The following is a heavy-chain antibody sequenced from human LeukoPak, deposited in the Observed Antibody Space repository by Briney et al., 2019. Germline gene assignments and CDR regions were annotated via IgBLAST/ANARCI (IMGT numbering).Heavy chain of an antibody. CDR3: ARDRPLHDYGDYVSFDI. CDR1: GFTFSDYY. CDR2: ISSSGSTI. J-gene: IGHJ3*02. V-gene: IGHV3-11*01. Sequence: GGSLRLSCAASGFTFSDYYMSWIRQAPGKGLEWVSYISSSGSTIYYADSVKGRFTISRDNAKNSLYLQMNSLRAEDTAVYYCARDRPLHDYGDYVSFDIWGQGTMVTVSS. D-gene: IGHD4-17*01.